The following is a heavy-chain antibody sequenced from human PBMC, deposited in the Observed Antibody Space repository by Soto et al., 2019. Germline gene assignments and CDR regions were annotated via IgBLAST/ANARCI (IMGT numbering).Heavy chain of an antibody. Sequence: SETLSLTCSVSGDSISSVAHYWTWVRQPPGKGLEWIGSLYYTGSTYYNPSLKSRAAISIDTSKNQFSLNLMSTTAADTAVYYCARNSNNKSWYYGWFDPWGHGTLVT. CDR3: ARNSNNKSWYYGWFDP. V-gene: IGHV4-39*01. CDR1: GDSISSVAHY. J-gene: IGHJ5*02. CDR2: LYYTGST. D-gene: IGHD6-13*01.